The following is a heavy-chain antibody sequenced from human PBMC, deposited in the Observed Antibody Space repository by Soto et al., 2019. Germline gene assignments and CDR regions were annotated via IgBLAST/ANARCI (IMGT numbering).Heavy chain of an antibody. CDR2: IYYSGNT. V-gene: IGHV4-30-4*01. CDR3: ATKPNGLYYFDY. CDR1: GDSISSGDYY. D-gene: IGHD2-8*01. J-gene: IGHJ4*02. Sequence: SETLSLTCTVSGDSISSGDYYWSWIRQPPGKGLEWIGCIYYSGNTYYNPSLKSRVTMSVDMSKNQFSLRLSSVTAADTAVYYCATKPNGLYYFDYWGQGALVTVSS.